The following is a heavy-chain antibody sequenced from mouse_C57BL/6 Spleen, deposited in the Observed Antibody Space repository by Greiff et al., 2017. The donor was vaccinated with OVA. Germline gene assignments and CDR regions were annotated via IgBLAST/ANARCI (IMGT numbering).Heavy chain of an antibody. D-gene: IGHD3-2*02. CDR2: IYPGDGDT. Sequence: QVQLQQSGPELVKPGASVKISCKASGYAFSSSWMNWVKQRPGKGLEWIGRIYPGDGDTNYNGKFKGKATLTADKSSSTAYMQLSSLTSEDSAVYFCARLDSSGYVSAYWGQGTLVTVSA. CDR3: ARLDSSGYVSAY. CDR1: GYAFSSSW. J-gene: IGHJ3*01. V-gene: IGHV1-82*01.